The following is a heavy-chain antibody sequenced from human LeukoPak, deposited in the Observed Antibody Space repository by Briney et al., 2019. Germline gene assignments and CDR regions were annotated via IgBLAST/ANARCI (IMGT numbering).Heavy chain of an antibody. CDR1: GFTFSRYA. CDR2: LSGSGGST. D-gene: IGHD3-10*01. CDR3: AKRAFGENFFDL. V-gene: IGHV3-23*01. Sequence: PGGSLRLSCAASGFTFSRYAMTWVRQAPGKGLQWVSTLSGSGGSTYYTDSVKGRFTISRDNSKNTLYLQMNSLRAEDTAIYYCAKRAFGENFFDLWGQGTLVTVSS. J-gene: IGHJ4*02.